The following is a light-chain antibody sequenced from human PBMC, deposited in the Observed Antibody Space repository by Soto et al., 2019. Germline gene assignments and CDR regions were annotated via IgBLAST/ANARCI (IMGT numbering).Light chain of an antibody. CDR2: GAS. CDR1: ESVPRSY. J-gene: IGKJ1*01. Sequence: EIVLTQSPGTLSLSPGERATLSCRASESVPRSYLAWYQQKPGQAPRLLIHGASSRATGIADRFSGSGSGTDFTLIISRLEPEDFAVYYCQHYGRSPRMFGQGTKVEIK. CDR3: QHYGRSPRM. V-gene: IGKV3-20*01.